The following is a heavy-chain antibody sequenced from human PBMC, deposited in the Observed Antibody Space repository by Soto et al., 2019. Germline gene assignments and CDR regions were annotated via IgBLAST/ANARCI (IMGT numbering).Heavy chain of an antibody. V-gene: IGHV4-59*01. J-gene: IGHJ5*02. D-gene: IGHD3-10*01. CDR1: VGSISSYY. CDR2: IYYSGST. Sequence: SETLSLTCTVSVGSISSYYWSWIRQPPGKGLEWIGYIYYSGSTNYNPSLKSRVTISVDTSKNQFSLKLSSVTAADTAVYYCARIRKSYYYGSGSYYNGRGSSFDPWGQGTLVTVSS. CDR3: ARIRKSYYYGSGSYYNGRGSSFDP.